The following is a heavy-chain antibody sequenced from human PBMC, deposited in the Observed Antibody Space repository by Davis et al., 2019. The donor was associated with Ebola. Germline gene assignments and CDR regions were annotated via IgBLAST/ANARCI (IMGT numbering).Heavy chain of an antibody. CDR3: ARRGTSSWYAGWFDP. Sequence: MPSETLSLTCTVSGGSIGGYYWNWIRQPPGKGLEWIGSIYHSGSTYYNPSLKSRVTISVDTSKNQFSLKLSSVTAADTAVYYCARRGTSSWYAGWFDPWGQGTRVTVSS. D-gene: IGHD6-13*01. J-gene: IGHJ5*02. V-gene: IGHV4-38-2*02. CDR2: IYHSGST. CDR1: GGSIGGYY.